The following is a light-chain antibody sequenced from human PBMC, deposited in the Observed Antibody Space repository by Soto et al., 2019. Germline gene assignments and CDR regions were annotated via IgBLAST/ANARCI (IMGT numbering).Light chain of an antibody. J-gene: IGKJ1*01. V-gene: IGKV1-5*01. CDR2: DAS. Sequence: IQVEKSAATVSATIGDRVTMTCRASQSISSWLAWYQQKPGKAPKLLIYDASSLESGVPSRFSGSGSATEFTLTISSLQPDDFATYYCESYNLYCPFGQGTNVAIK. CDR3: ESYNLYCP. CDR1: QSISSW.